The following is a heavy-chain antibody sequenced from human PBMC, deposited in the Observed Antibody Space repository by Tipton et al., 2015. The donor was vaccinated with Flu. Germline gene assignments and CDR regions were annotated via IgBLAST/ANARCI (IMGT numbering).Heavy chain of an antibody. V-gene: IGHV4-34*01. D-gene: IGHD5-24*01. CDR3: ARRRDGYNCFDY. Sequence: TLSLTCAVYVGSFSGYYWSWIRQPPGKGLEWIGEINHSGSTQYNPSLKSRVTLSVDTSKNQFSLKLSSVPAADTAVYYCARRRDGYNCFDYWGQGILVTVSS. J-gene: IGHJ4*02. CDR1: VGSFSGYY. CDR2: INHSGST.